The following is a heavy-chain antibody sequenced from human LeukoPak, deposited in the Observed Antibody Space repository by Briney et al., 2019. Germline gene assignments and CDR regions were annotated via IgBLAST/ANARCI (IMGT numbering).Heavy chain of an antibody. CDR1: GFTFSSYS. CDR2: ISSSSSYI. CDR3: ARATYCSSTSCYKGNAFDI. V-gene: IGHV3-21*01. Sequence: PGGSLRLSCAASGFTFSSYSMNWVRQAPGKGLEWVSSISSSSSYIYYADSVKGRFTISRDNAKNSLYLQRNSLRAEDTAVYYCARATYCSSTSCYKGNAFDIWGQGTMVTVSS. D-gene: IGHD2-2*02. J-gene: IGHJ3*02.